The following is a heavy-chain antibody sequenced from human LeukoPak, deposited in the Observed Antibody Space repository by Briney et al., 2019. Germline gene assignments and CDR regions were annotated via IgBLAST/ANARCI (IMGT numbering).Heavy chain of an antibody. Sequence: PSETLSLTCAVYGGSFSGYYWSWIRQPPGKGLEWIGEINHSGSTNYNPSLKSRVTISVDTSKNQFSLKLSFVTAADTAVYYCARGLYGSGLWGQGTLVTVSS. D-gene: IGHD3-10*01. CDR3: ARGLYGSGL. CDR2: INHSGST. V-gene: IGHV4-34*01. CDR1: GGSFSGYY. J-gene: IGHJ4*02.